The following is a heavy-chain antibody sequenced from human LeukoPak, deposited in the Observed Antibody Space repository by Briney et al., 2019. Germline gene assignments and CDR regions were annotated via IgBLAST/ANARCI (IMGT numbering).Heavy chain of an antibody. Sequence: ASVKVSCKASGYTFTSYGISWVRQAPGQGLEWMGWITAYNDNTNYAQKLQGRVTMTTDTSTSAAYMELRSLRSDDTAVYYCARALLWFGEPSHIDYWGQGTLVTASS. CDR3: ARALLWFGEPSHIDY. D-gene: IGHD3-10*01. V-gene: IGHV1-18*01. J-gene: IGHJ4*02. CDR2: ITAYNDNT. CDR1: GYTFTSYG.